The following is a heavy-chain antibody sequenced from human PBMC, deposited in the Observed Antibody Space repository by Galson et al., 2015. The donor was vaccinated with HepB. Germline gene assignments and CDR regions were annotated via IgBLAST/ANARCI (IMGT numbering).Heavy chain of an antibody. Sequence: SLRLSCAASGFTFSSYWMSWVRQAPGKGLEWVANIKQDGSEKYYVDSVKGRFTISRDNAKNSLYLQMNSLRAEDTAVYYCARDRRITIFGVVSGSVYYFDYWGQGTLVTVSS. CDR1: GFTFSSYW. CDR2: IKQDGSEK. J-gene: IGHJ4*02. V-gene: IGHV3-7*03. D-gene: IGHD3-3*01. CDR3: ARDRRITIFGVVSGSVYYFDY.